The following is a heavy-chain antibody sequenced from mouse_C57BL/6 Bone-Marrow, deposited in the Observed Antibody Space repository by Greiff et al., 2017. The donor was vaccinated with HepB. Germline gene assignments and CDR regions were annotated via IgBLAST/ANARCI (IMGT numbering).Heavy chain of an antibody. D-gene: IGHD1-1*01. CDR3: ARSNDYGSSYWYFDV. V-gene: IGHV1-47*01. Sequence: QVQLQQSGAELVKPGASVKMSCKASGYTFTTYPIEWMKQNHGKSLEWIGNFHPYNDDTKYNDKFKGKATLTVEKSSSTVYLELSRLTSDDSAVYYCARSNDYGSSYWYFDVWGTGTTVTVSS. CDR2: FHPYNDDT. CDR1: GYTFTTYP. J-gene: IGHJ1*03.